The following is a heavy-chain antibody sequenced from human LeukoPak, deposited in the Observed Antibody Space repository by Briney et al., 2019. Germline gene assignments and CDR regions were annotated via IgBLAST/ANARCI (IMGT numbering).Heavy chain of an antibody. D-gene: IGHD7-27*01. CDR1: GGSISSYY. CDR2: TYYSGST. V-gene: IGHV4-59*01. J-gene: IGHJ4*02. Sequence: SETLSLTCTVSGGSISSYYWSWIRQPPGKGLEWIGYTYYSGSTNYNPSLKSRVTISVDTSKNQFSLKLSSVTAADTAVYYCARDLTGEFDYWGQGTLVTVSS. CDR3: ARDLTGEFDY.